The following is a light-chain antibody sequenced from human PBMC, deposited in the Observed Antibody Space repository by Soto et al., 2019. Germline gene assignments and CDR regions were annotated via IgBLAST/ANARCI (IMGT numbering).Light chain of an antibody. Sequence: QSVLTQPPSVSGAPGQRVSISCTGSSSNIGAGSEVHWYQQVPGTAPKLLIYGNNNRPSGVPDRFSASKSGTSASLAITGLQPEDEADYYSQASDSSVSGSKVFGGGTKLTVL. CDR3: QASDSSVSGSKV. CDR2: GNN. J-gene: IGLJ2*01. V-gene: IGLV1-40*01. CDR1: SSNIGAGSE.